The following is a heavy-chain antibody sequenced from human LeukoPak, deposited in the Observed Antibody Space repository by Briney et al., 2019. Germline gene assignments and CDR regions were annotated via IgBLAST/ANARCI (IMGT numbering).Heavy chain of an antibody. J-gene: IGHJ6*02. CDR3: ARGPRSDYDRDYYYGMDV. Sequence: PGGSLRLSCAASGFRFSEYYMSWMRQAPGKGLECVSYISTRSSYINYADSVKGRFTISRDNAKNSLYLQVNSLRAEDTAVYYCARGPRSDYDRDYYYGMDVWGQGTTVTVSS. CDR2: ISTRSSYI. CDR1: GFRFSEYY. D-gene: IGHD3-22*01. V-gene: IGHV3-11*06.